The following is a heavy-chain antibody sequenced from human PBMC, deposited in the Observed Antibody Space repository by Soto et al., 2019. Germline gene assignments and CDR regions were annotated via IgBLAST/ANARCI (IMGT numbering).Heavy chain of an antibody. V-gene: IGHV4-34*01. J-gene: IGHJ4*02. CDR3: ARGLTNYYDSSVYSG. Sequence: QVQLQQWGAGLLKPSETLSLTCAVYGGSFSGHYWRWIRQPPGKALQWMGEINHSGSTNYHPSLKSRVTISVDTAKNQLSLNLSSVTAADTAVYYGARGLTNYYDSSVYSGWVQGTLVTVSS. CDR1: GGSFSGHY. CDR2: INHSGST. D-gene: IGHD3-22*01.